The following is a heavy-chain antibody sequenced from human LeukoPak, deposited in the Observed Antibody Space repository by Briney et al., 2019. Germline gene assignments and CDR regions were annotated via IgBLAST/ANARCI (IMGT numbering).Heavy chain of an antibody. V-gene: IGHV1-18*01. CDR2: ISAYNGNT. Sequence: ASVKVSCKASVYTFTSYGISWVRQAPGQGLEWMGWISAYNGNTNYAQKLQGRVTMTTYTSMSTAYMELRSMRSDDTAVYYCARGSNSWSFFDYWGQGTLVTVSS. J-gene: IGHJ4*02. CDR1: VYTFTSYG. CDR3: ARGSNSWSFFDY. D-gene: IGHD6-13*01.